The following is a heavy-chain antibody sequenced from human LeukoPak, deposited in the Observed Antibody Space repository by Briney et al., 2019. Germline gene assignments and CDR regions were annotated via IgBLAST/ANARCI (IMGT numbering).Heavy chain of an antibody. J-gene: IGHJ4*02. Sequence: GESLKISCXGSGYSFTSYWIGWERQMPGKGLEWMWIIYPGDSDTRYSPSFQGQVTISADKSISTAYLQWSSLKASDTATYYCARHDYGDYVSRVGGDYWGQGTLVTVSS. CDR1: GYSFTSYW. CDR2: IYPGDSDT. CDR3: ARHDYGDYVSRVGGDY. V-gene: IGHV5-51*01. D-gene: IGHD4-17*01.